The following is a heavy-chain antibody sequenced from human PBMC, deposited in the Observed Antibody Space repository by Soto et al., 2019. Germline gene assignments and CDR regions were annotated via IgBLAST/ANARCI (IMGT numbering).Heavy chain of an antibody. CDR2: ISYDGSNK. CDR3: ARGSGSSWYDPRPLYYYYGMDV. CDR1: GFTFSSYA. J-gene: IGHJ6*02. D-gene: IGHD6-13*01. V-gene: IGHV3-30-3*01. Sequence: QVQLVESGGGVVQPGRSLRLSCAASGFTFSSYAMHWVRQAPGKGLEWVAVISYDGSNKYYADSVKGRFTISRDNSKNTLYLQMNSLRAEDTAVYYCARGSGSSWYDPRPLYYYYGMDVWGQGTTVTVSS.